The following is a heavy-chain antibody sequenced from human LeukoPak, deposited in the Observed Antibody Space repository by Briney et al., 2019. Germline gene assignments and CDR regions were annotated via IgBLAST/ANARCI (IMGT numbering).Heavy chain of an antibody. CDR2: IYTSGST. V-gene: IGHV4-4*07. J-gene: IGHJ3*01. Sequence: SETLSLTCTVSGGSISSYYWSWIRQPAGKGLEWIGRIYTSGSTNYNPSLESRVTMSVDPSKKQFSLKLTSVTAADMAVYFCARQFLVGSTFHAFDLWGQGTRVTVSS. CDR1: GGSISSYY. CDR3: ARQFLVGSTFHAFDL. D-gene: IGHD1-26*01.